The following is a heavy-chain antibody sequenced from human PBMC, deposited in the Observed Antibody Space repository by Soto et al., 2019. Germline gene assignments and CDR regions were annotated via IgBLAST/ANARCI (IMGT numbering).Heavy chain of an antibody. CDR3: AREQITIFGVVILPPSYYYYGMDV. CDR2: ISAYNGNT. J-gene: IGHJ6*02. D-gene: IGHD3-3*01. CDR1: GYTFTCYC. Sequence: VKVSCKASGYTFTCYCISWVRQSPGQGLEWMGWISAYNGNTNYAQKLQGRVTMTTDTSTSTAYMELRSLRSDDTAVYYCAREQITIFGVVILPPSYYYYGMDVWGQGTTVTVSS. V-gene: IGHV1-18*04.